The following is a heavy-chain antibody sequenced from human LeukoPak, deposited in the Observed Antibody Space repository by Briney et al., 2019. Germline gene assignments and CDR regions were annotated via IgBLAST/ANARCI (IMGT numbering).Heavy chain of an antibody. CDR3: ARAMVYYFDY. D-gene: IGHD2-8*01. J-gene: IGHJ4*02. CDR1: GFTFSSYG. CDR2: IWYDGSNK. Sequence: PGGSLRLSCAASGFTFSSYGMHWVRQAPGKGLEWVAVIWYDGSNKYYADPVKGRLTISRDNSKNTLYLQMNSLRAEDTAVYYCARAMVYYFDYWGQGTLVTVSS. V-gene: IGHV3-30*19.